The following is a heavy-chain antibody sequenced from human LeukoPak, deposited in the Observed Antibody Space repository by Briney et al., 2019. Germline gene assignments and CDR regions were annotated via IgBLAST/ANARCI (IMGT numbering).Heavy chain of an antibody. CDR2: IYSGGST. J-gene: IGHJ3*01. CDR1: GFTVSSNY. Sequence: GGSLRLSCAASGFTVSSNYMSWVRQAPGKGLEWVSIIYSGGSTSYADSVKGRFTISRDNSKNTLYLQMNSLRAEDTVVYYCARDGPRSSGSYPMWGQGTVVTVS. D-gene: IGHD3-10*01. CDR3: ARDGPRSSGSYPM. V-gene: IGHV3-53*01.